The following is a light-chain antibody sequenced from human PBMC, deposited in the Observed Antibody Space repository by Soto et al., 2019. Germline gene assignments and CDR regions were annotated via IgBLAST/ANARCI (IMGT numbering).Light chain of an antibody. V-gene: IGKV1-39*01. CDR2: ATS. CDR3: QQRHNWPLT. CDR1: QSITTY. J-gene: IGKJ5*01. Sequence: EIQMTQSPSSLSASVGDAGTITCRASQSITTYLNWYQQKPGKAPKILIYATSTLQSGVPSRFSGSGSGTDCTLTISSLEPEDFALYYCQQRHNWPLTLGGGTRLEIK.